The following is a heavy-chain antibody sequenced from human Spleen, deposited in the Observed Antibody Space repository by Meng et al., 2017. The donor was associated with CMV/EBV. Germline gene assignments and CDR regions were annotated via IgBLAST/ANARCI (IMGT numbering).Heavy chain of an antibody. Sequence: QITLKESGPTLVKPTQTLTLTCTFSGSSLSTSGVGVGWIRQPPGKALEWVALIYWDDDKRYSPSLTGRVSITKGASNNQVVLTLTNMHPEDTGTYYCAHKHAAGGNWFDPWGQGTLVTVSS. CDR1: GSSLSTSGVG. V-gene: IGHV2-5*02. J-gene: IGHJ5*02. CDR3: AHKHAAGGNWFDP. CDR2: IYWDDDK. D-gene: IGHD6-13*01.